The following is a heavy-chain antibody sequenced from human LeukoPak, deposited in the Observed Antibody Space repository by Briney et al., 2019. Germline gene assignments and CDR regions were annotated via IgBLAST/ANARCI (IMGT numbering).Heavy chain of an antibody. Sequence: SVKVSSTASVYTSTEPHINWVRQAPGQGLEWGGWMNPNSTNTNPAQKFQGRVKPTRNTSVQTVYMELSGLTADDTAVHYCTRADLGGQHLDHWVQGTVATVSS. V-gene: IGHV1-8*01. CDR1: VYTSTEPH. CDR2: MNPNSTNT. CDR3: TRADLGGQHLDH. J-gene: IGHJ4*02. D-gene: IGHD1-26*01.